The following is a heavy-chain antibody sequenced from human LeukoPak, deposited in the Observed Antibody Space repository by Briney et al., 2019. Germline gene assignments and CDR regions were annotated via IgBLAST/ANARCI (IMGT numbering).Heavy chain of an antibody. CDR2: IKQDGSVK. D-gene: IGHD6-13*01. CDR3: ARGSSSWYGDY. V-gene: IGHV3-7*01. Sequence: GGSPRLSCAASGFTFSSYWMSWVRQAPGKGLEWVANIKQDGSVKYYVDSVKGRFTISRDNAKNSLYLQMNSLRAEDTAVYYCARGSSSWYGDYWGQGTLVTVSS. CDR1: GFTFSSYW. J-gene: IGHJ4*02.